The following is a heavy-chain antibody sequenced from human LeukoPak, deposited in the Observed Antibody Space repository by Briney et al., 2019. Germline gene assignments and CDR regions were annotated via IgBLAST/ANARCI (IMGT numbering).Heavy chain of an antibody. CDR3: ARAEDIVVVVAATPHFDY. D-gene: IGHD2-15*01. CDR1: GYTFTGYY. CDR2: INPNSGGT. Sequence: ASVKVSCKASGYTFTGYYIHWVRQAPGQGLEWMGWINPNSGGTNYAQKFQGRVTMARDTSISTAYMELSRLRSDDTAVYYCARAEDIVVVVAATPHFDYWGQGTLVTVSS. V-gene: IGHV1-2*02. J-gene: IGHJ4*02.